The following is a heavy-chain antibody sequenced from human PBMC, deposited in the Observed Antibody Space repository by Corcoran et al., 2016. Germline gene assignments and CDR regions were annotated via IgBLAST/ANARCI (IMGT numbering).Heavy chain of an antibody. D-gene: IGHD2-2*01. Sequence: EVQLVQSGAEVKKPGESLKISCKGSGYSFTSYWIGWVRQMPGKGLEWMGIIHPADSDTRYSPSFQGQVTISADKSISTAYVQWSSLKASDTAMYYCAKVGFCSTSTCYASFDFWGQGTMVTVSS. CDR3: AKVGFCSTSTCYASFDF. CDR1: GYSFTSYW. J-gene: IGHJ3*01. CDR2: IHPADSDT. V-gene: IGHV5-51*01.